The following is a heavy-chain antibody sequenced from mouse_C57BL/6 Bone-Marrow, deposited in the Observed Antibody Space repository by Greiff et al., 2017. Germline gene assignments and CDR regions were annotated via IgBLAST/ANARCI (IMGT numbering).Heavy chain of an antibody. J-gene: IGHJ3*01. D-gene: IGHD4-1*01. V-gene: IGHV1-15*01. CDR2: IDPETGGT. CDR3: TRLTGMGFAY. CDR1: GYTFTDYE. Sequence: QVQLQQSGAELVRPGASVTLSCKASGYTFTDYEMHWVKQTPVHGLEWIGAIDPETGGTAYNQKFKGKAILTADKSSSTAYMDLRSLTSEDSAVYYCTRLTGMGFAYWGQGTLVTVSA.